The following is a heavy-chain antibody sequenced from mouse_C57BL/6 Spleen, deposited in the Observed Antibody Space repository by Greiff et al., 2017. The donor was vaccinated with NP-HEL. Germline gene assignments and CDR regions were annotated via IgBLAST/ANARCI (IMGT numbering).Heavy chain of an antibody. CDR3: ARRIFITTVVFDY. D-gene: IGHD1-1*01. CDR2: ISSGGSYT. V-gene: IGHV5-6*01. J-gene: IGHJ2*01. Sequence: EVQLVESGGDLVKPGGSLKLSCAASGFTFSSYGMSWVRQTPDKRLEWVATISSGGSYTYYPDSVKGRFTISRDNAKNTLYLQMSSLKSEDTAMYYCARRIFITTVVFDYWGQGTTLTVSS. CDR1: GFTFSSYG.